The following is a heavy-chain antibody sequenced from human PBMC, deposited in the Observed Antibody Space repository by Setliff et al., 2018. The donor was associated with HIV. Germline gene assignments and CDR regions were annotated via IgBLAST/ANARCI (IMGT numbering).Heavy chain of an antibody. CDR2: IIPILGVA. J-gene: IGHJ3*02. CDR3: ASTSSTKTLPDAFDI. D-gene: IGHD2-2*01. V-gene: IGHV1-69*04. Sequence: GASVKVSCKASGGTFSNYGMSWVRQAPGQGLDWMGRIIPILGVANYAQKFQGRVTITADKSTSTAYMELSSLRSEDTAVYYCASTSSTKTLPDAFDIWGQGTMVTVSS. CDR1: GGTFSNYG.